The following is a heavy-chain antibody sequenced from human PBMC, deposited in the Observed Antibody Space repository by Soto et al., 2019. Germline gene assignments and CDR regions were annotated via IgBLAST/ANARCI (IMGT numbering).Heavy chain of an antibody. CDR2: VYHSGST. J-gene: IGHJ4*02. V-gene: IGHV4-59*01. D-gene: IGHD3-22*01. CDR3: ARDFYDRSGYYYD. Sequence: SETLSLTCTVSGGSISSYYWGWIRQPPGKGLEWIGYVYHSGSTNYNPSLTSRVTISIDTSKNQFSLNLRSLTAADTAVYYCARDFYDRSGYYYDWGQGILVTVSS. CDR1: GGSISSYY.